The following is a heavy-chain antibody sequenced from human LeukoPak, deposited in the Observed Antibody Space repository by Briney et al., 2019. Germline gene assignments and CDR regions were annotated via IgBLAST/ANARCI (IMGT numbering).Heavy chain of an antibody. Sequence: PSETLSLTCAVSGGSISTSSYYWGWIRQPPGRGLEWIGSIYYSVTTYYNPSLRSRVTISVDTSKNQFSLKMNSMTAADTAVSFCFRGGVRGRAGYWGQGALVTVSS. CDR1: GGSISTSSYY. J-gene: IGHJ4*02. V-gene: IGHV4-39*07. CDR3: FRGGVRGRAGY. CDR2: IYYSVTT. D-gene: IGHD3-10*01.